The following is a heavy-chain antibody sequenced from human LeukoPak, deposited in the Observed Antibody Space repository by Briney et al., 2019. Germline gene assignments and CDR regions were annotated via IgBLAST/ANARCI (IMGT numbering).Heavy chain of an antibody. V-gene: IGHV3-48*01. J-gene: IGHJ3*02. D-gene: IGHD1-26*01. Sequence: GGTLRLSCAASGFTFSSYSMNWVRQAPGKGLEWVSYISSSSSTIYYADSAKGRFTISRDDAKNSLYLQMNSLRAEDTAVYYCARDRGSYIPDAFDIWGQGTMVTVSS. CDR1: GFTFSSYS. CDR3: ARDRGSYIPDAFDI. CDR2: ISSSSSTI.